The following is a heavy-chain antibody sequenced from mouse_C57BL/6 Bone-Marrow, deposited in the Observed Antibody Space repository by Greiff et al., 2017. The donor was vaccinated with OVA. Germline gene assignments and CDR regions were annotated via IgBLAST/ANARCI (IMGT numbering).Heavy chain of an antibody. D-gene: IGHD2-5*01. J-gene: IGHJ3*01. CDR3: AKTYYSNLAWFAY. CDR1: GFTFSDYG. Sequence: DVKLVESGGGLVKPGGSLKLSCAASGFTFSDYGMHWVRQAPEKGLEWVAYISSGSSTIYYADTVKGRFTISRDNAKNTLFLQMTSLRSEDTAMYYCAKTYYSNLAWFAYWGQGTLVTVSA. CDR2: ISSGSSTI. V-gene: IGHV5-17*01.